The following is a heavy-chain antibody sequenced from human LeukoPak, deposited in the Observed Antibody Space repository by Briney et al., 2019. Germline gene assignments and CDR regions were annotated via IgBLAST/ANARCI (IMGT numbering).Heavy chain of an antibody. J-gene: IGHJ5*02. D-gene: IGHD1-1*01. CDR3: ARVPGGALNWFDP. CDR1: GGSISSSSYY. Sequence: PSETLSLTCIVSGGSISSSSYYWGWIRQPPGKGLEWIGTIYYSGSTYYNPSLKSRVTISVYTSMNQFSLKLSSVTAADTAVYYCARVPGGALNWFDPWGQGTLVTVSS. V-gene: IGHV4-39*01. CDR2: IYYSGST.